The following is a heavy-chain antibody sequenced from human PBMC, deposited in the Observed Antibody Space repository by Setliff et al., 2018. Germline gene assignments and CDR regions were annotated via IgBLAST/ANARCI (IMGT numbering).Heavy chain of an antibody. CDR2: VYWDDDK. D-gene: IGHD3-3*01. V-gene: IGHV2-5*02. J-gene: IGHJ4*02. CDR3: AHGGDFWSGYWGGGPRKVGYYFDY. CDR1: GFSLSTSGVG. Sequence: SGPTLVNPTQTLTLTCTFSGFSLSTSGVGVGWIRQPPGKALEWLALVYWDDDKRYSPSLKSRLTITKDTSKNQVVLTMTNMDPVDTATYYCAHGGDFWSGYWGGGPRKVGYYFDYWGQGTLVTVSS.